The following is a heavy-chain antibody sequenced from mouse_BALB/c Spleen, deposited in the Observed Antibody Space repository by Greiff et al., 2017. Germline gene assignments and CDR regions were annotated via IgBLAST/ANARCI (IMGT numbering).Heavy chain of an antibody. CDR2: INPSTGYT. CDR1: GYTFTSYW. J-gene: IGHJ4*01. D-gene: IGHD1-1*01. V-gene: IGHV1-7*01. CDR3: ARSGYYYGSSYDYAMDY. Sequence: LQQSGAELAKPGASVKMSCKASGYTFTSYWMHWVKQRPGQGLEWIGYINPSTGYTEYNQKFKDKATLTADKSSSTAYMQLSSLTSEDSAVYYCARSGYYYGSSYDYAMDYWGQGTSVTVSS.